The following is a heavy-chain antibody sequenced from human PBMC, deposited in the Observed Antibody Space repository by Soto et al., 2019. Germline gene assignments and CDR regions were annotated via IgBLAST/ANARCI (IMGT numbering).Heavy chain of an antibody. CDR1: GFTFSSFG. J-gene: IGHJ4*02. CDR2: ISYYG. Sequence: QVQLVESGGGVVQPGTSLRLSCAASGFTFSSFGIHWVRQAPGKGLEWVAVISYYGDSVKGRFTISRENSKNMVYLQMNSLRIEDTAVYHCAKDLREMATIRPDYWGQGVLVAVSS. V-gene: IGHV3-30*18. CDR3: AKDLREMATIRPDY. D-gene: IGHD5-12*01.